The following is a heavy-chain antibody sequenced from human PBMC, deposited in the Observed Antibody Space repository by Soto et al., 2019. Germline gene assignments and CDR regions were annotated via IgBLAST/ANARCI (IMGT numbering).Heavy chain of an antibody. CDR3: AREVVYFFYCSGYHRDLHSFPTRRSTDL. CDR2: IYYSRST. Sequence: LSLTCTVSGGSISSGDYYWSWIRQPPGKGLAWIGYIYYSRSTYYNPSLKSRVTISVDTSKNQFSLKLSSVTAADTAVYYCAREVVYFFYCSGYHRDLHSFPTRRSTDL. J-gene: IGHJ2*01. V-gene: IGHV4-30-4*01. CDR1: GGSISSGDYY. D-gene: IGHD2-15*01.